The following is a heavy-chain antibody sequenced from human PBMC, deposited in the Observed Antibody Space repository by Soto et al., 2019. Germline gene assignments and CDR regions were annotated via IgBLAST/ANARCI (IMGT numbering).Heavy chain of an antibody. CDR1: GGTFSSYA. CDR2: IITIFGTA. V-gene: IGHV1-69*01. Sequence: QVQLVQSGAGVKKPGSSVKVSCKASGGTFSSYAISWVRQAPGQGLEWMGGIITIFGTANYAQKFQGRVTITADESTSTAYMELSSLRSEDTAVYYCAGRPLSITMIVVVYNWFDPWGQGTLVTVSS. J-gene: IGHJ5*02. D-gene: IGHD3-22*01. CDR3: AGRPLSITMIVVVYNWFDP.